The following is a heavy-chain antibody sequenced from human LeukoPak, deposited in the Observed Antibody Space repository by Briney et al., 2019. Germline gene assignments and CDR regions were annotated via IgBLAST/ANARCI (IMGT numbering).Heavy chain of an antibody. D-gene: IGHD6-13*01. J-gene: IGHJ5*02. CDR2: MNPNSGNT. CDR1: GYTFTSYD. V-gene: IGHV1-8*01. CDR3: ARSIAAAGTGWFDP. Sequence: ASVKVSCKASGYTFTSYDINWVRQATGQGLEWMGWMNPNSGNTGYAQKFQGRVTMTRNTFISTAYMELSSLGSEDTAVYYCARSIAAAGTGWFDPWGQGTLVTVSS.